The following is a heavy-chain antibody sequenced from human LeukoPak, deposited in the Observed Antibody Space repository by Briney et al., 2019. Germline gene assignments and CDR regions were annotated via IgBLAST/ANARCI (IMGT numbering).Heavy chain of an antibody. CDR1: GFTFSSYW. D-gene: IGHD5-24*01. Sequence: GGSLRLSCAASGFTFSSYWMSWVRQAPGKGLEWVANIKQDGSEKYYVDSVKARFTISRDNAKNSLFLQMNSLRAEDTAVYYCARDSDEMATIGYYYYYMDVWGKGTTVTVSS. CDR3: ARDSDEMATIGYYYYYMDV. V-gene: IGHV3-7*01. J-gene: IGHJ6*03. CDR2: IKQDGSEK.